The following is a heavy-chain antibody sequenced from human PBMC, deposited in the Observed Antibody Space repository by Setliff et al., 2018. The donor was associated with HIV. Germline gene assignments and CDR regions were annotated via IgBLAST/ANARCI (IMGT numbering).Heavy chain of an antibody. CDR3: ARLGAYCSSTSCYSYYYYYYYMDV. CDR1: GYSFTSYW. CDR2: IYPGDSDT. J-gene: IGHJ6*03. V-gene: IGHV5-51*01. Sequence: GESLKISCKGSGYSFTSYWIGWVRQMPGKGLEWMGIIYPGDSDTRYSPSFQGQVTISAGKSISTAYLQWSSLKASDTAMYYCARLGAYCSSTSCYSYYYYYYYMDVWGKGTTVTVSS. D-gene: IGHD2-2*02.